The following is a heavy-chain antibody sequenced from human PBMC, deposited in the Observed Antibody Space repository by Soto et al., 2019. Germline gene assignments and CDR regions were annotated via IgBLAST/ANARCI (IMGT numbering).Heavy chain of an antibody. Sequence: PSETLSLTCTVSGGSVSSDIYYWSWIRQPPGKGLEWIGQIYHIGSTNYNPSLESRITISIDTPKNQFSLKLSSVTAADTAVYFCARDHYCSGGTCYSPYGMDVWGQGTTVTVSS. D-gene: IGHD2-15*01. CDR1: GGSVSSDIYY. CDR2: IYHIGST. CDR3: ARDHYCSGGTCYSPYGMDV. J-gene: IGHJ6*02. V-gene: IGHV4-61*01.